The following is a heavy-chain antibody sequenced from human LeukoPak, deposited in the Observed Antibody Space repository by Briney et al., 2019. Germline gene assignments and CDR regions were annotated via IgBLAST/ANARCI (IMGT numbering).Heavy chain of an antibody. CDR3: ARLSGDGFNSFDY. Sequence: GESLKISCKCSGYSFTSYWIGWVRQMPGKGLEWMGIMYPGDSDTRYSPSFQGQVTISADKSIATAYLQWISLKASDTAMFYCARLSGDGFNSFDYWGQGTLLTVSS. V-gene: IGHV5-51*01. J-gene: IGHJ4*02. CDR1: GYSFTSYW. D-gene: IGHD5-24*01. CDR2: MYPGDSDT.